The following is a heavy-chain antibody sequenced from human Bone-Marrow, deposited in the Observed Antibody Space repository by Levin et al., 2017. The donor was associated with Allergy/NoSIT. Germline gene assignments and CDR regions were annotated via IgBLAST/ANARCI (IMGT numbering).Heavy chain of an antibody. Sequence: GGSLRLSCKTSGSTFTDYYVHWVRQAPGQGLEWLGRINSKSGVTNYAPKFQGRVTMTRDTSFSTIYMDLSGLTSDDTAVYYCARGRGTITPGGADNSFDPWGQGTLVTVSS. D-gene: IGHD2-21*01. CDR2: INSKSGVT. CDR1: GSTFTDYY. J-gene: IGHJ5*02. CDR3: ARGRGTITPGGADNSFDP. V-gene: IGHV1-2*06.